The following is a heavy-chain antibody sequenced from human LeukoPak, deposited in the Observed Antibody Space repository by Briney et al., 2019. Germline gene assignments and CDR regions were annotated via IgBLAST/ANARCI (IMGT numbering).Heavy chain of an antibody. V-gene: IGHV3-23*01. CDR2: ISGSGGST. D-gene: IGHD1-26*01. CDR1: GFTFSSYA. Sequence: GGSLRLSCAASGFTFSSYAMSWVSLAPGKGLGWVSAISGSGGSTYYAYSVKGRFTISRDNSKNTLYLQMNSLRPEDTAVYYCAKHSGSYYDFDYWGQGTLVTVSS. J-gene: IGHJ4*02. CDR3: AKHSGSYYDFDY.